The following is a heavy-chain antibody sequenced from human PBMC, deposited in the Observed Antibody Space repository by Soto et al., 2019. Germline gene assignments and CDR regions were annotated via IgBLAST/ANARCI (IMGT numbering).Heavy chain of an antibody. Sequence: PGGSLRLSCAASGFTFSDYYMSWIRQAPGKGLEWVSYISSSGSTIYYADSVKGRFTISRDNAKNSLYLQMNSLRAEDTAVYYCARERLGPSRDGYNRQADYLLWGQGTLVTVXS. V-gene: IGHV3-11*01. CDR3: ARERLGPSRDGYNRQADYLL. D-gene: IGHD5-12*01. J-gene: IGHJ4*02. CDR2: ISSSGSTI. CDR1: GFTFSDYY.